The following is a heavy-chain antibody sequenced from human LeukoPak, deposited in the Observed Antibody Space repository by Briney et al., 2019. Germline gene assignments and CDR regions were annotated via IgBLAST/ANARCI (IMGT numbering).Heavy chain of an antibody. D-gene: IGHD4-11*01. CDR3: ARMTTPDY. J-gene: IGHJ4*02. Sequence: YPGGSLRLSCAASGFTFSGYWMSWVRQAPGKGLEWVANIKQDGSEKHSVDSVKGRFTISRDNARNSLFLQMNSLRAEDTAVYYCARMTTPDYWGQGTLVTVSS. CDR1: GFTFSGYW. V-gene: IGHV3-7*03. CDR2: IKQDGSEK.